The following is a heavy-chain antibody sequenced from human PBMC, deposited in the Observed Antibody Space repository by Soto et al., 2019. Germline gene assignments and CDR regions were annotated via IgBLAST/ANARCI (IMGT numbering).Heavy chain of an antibody. CDR1: GGSISGYF. V-gene: IGHV4-59*12. CDR2: IYYSGST. J-gene: IGHJ4*02. Sequence: PSETLSLTCTVSGGSISGYFWSWMRQPPGKELEWIGYIYYSGSTNYNPSLKSRITMSVDSSKNQFSLKLSSVTAADTAVYYCASSHAGAHITAAVHWGQGTLVTVSS. D-gene: IGHD6-13*01. CDR3: ASSHAGAHITAAVH.